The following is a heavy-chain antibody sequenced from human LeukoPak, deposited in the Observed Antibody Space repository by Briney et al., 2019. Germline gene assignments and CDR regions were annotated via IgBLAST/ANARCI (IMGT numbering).Heavy chain of an antibody. CDR2: IRYDGSKK. D-gene: IGHD1-26*01. Sequence: GGSLRLSCAASGFSFNNYGMHWVRQAPGKGLEWMAFIRYDGSKKYYADSVKGRFTISRDKSKNTLSLQMNSLRAEDTAVYYCARNVSLRWELLIGHWGQGTLVTVSS. CDR1: GFSFNNYG. CDR3: ARNVSLRWELLIGH. J-gene: IGHJ1*01. V-gene: IGHV3-30*02.